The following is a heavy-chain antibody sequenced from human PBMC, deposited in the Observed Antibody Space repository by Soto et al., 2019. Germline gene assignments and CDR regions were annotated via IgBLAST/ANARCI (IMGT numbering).Heavy chain of an antibody. D-gene: IGHD5-12*01. Sequence: ASVKVSCTASGYTFTGYYMHWVRQAPGQGLEWMGWINPNSGGTNYAQKFQGWVTMTRDTSISTAYMELSRLRSEDTAVYYCARSYREMATITINLGDWGQGTLVTVSS. CDR3: ARSYREMATITINLGD. V-gene: IGHV1-2*04. CDR1: GYTFTGYY. J-gene: IGHJ4*02. CDR2: INPNSGGT.